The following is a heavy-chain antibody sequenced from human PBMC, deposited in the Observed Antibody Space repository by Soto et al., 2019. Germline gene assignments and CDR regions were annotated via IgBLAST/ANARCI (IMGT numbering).Heavy chain of an antibody. CDR3: AKGYSSSWYFSSNDAFDI. D-gene: IGHD6-13*01. CDR2: ISYDGSNK. J-gene: IGHJ3*02. CDR1: GFTFSSYG. Sequence: GGSLRLSCAASGFTFSSYGMHWVRQAPGKGLEWVAVISYDGSNKYYADSVKGRFTISRDNSKNTLYLQMNSLRAEDTAVYYCAKGYSSSWYFSSNDAFDIWGQGTMVTVSS. V-gene: IGHV3-30*18.